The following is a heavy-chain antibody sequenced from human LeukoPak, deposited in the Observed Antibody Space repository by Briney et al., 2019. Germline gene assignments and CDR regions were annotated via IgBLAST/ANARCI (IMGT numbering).Heavy chain of an antibody. CDR1: GFTFSNYW. Sequence: GGSLRLSCAASGFTFSNYWMSWVRQAPGKGLEWVANINQDGSEIYYVDSVKGRFTISRDNAKNSLYLQINSLRAEDTAVYYCAKVADYGDYAPLGHWGQGTLVTVSS. CDR2: INQDGSEI. D-gene: IGHD4-17*01. J-gene: IGHJ4*01. CDR3: AKVADYGDYAPLGH. V-gene: IGHV3-7*01.